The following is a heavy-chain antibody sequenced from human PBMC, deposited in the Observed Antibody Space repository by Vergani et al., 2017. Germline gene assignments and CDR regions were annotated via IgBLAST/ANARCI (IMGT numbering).Heavy chain of an antibody. CDR1: GFTFSSYA. J-gene: IGHJ6*03. CDR3: AGDSSYCSSTSCYYYYYYYMDV. D-gene: IGHD2-2*01. CDR2: ISYDGSTK. V-gene: IGHV3-30-3*01. Sequence: QVQLVESGGGVVKPGRSLRLSCAASGFTFSSYAMHWVRQAPGKGLEWVAVISYDGSTKYYADSVKGRFTISRDNSKNTQYLQMNSLRAEDTAVYYCAGDSSYCSSTSCYYYYYYYMDVWGKGTTVTVSS.